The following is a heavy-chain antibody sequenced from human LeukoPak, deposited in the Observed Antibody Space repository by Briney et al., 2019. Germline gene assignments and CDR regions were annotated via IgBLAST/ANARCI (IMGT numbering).Heavy chain of an antibody. CDR3: ARGTIAVAATLGFDY. CDR2: TYYRSKWYN. D-gene: IGHD6-19*01. CDR1: GDNVSSNSAA. V-gene: IGHV6-1*01. J-gene: IGHJ4*02. Sequence: SQTLSLTCAISGDNVSSNSAAWNWIRQSPSRGLEWLGRTYYRSKWYNDYAVSVKSRITINPDTSKNQFSLQLNSVTPEDTALYYCARGTIAVAATLGFDYWGQGTLVTVSS.